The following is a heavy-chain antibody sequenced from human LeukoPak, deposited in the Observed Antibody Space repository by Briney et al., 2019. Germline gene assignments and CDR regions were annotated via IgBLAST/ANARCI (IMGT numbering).Heavy chain of an antibody. J-gene: IGHJ5*02. V-gene: IGHV4-34*01. CDR3: AGYGTYSGSYENWFGP. Sequence: SETLSLTCAVYGGSFSGYYWSWIRQPPGKGLEWIGEINHSGSTNYNPSLTSRVTISVDTSTNQFFLTLSSVTAADAAVLYCAGYGTYSGSYENWFGPWGQGTLVTVSS. CDR1: GGSFSGYY. D-gene: IGHD1-26*01. CDR2: INHSGST.